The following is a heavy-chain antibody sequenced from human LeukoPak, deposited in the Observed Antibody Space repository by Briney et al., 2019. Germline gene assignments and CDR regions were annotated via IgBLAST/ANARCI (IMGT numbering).Heavy chain of an antibody. CDR2: IYHSGGT. J-gene: IGHJ2*01. D-gene: IGHD3-3*01. CDR1: GGSISTINW. CDR3: AKDLGVRRYWYFDL. V-gene: IGHV4-4*02. Sequence: GTLSLTCAVSGGSISTINWWSWVRQPPGKGLEWIGEIYHSGGTNYNPSLKSRVTISVDKSKNQFSLKLSSVTAADTAVYYCAKDLGVRRYWYFDLWGRGTLVTVSS.